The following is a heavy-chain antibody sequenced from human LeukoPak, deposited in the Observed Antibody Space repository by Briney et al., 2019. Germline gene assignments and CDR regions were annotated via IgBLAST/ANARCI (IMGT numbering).Heavy chain of an antibody. V-gene: IGHV1-18*01. Sequence: ASVKVSCKASGYTFTSYGISWVRQAPGQGLEWMGWISAYNGNTNYAQKLQGRVTMTTDTSTSTAYMELRSLRSDDTAVYYCASGYDSRGYYYFDYWGQGTLVTVSS. CDR3: ASGYDSRGYYYFDY. D-gene: IGHD3-22*01. CDR1: GYTFTSYG. J-gene: IGHJ4*02. CDR2: ISAYNGNT.